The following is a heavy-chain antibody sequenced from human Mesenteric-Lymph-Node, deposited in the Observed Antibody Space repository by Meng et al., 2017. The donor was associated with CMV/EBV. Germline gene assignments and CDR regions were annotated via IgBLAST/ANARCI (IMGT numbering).Heavy chain of an antibody. V-gene: IGHV3-23*01. CDR3: AKDGGGLFGMADYGLDV. CDR2: ISGSGGST. J-gene: IGHJ6*02. CDR1: GFTFSSYA. D-gene: IGHD3-3*01. Sequence: GGSLRLSCAASGFTFSSYAMSWVRQAPGKGLEWVSAISGSGGSTYYADSVKGRFTISRDNSKNTLYLQMNSLRAEDTAVYYCAKDGGGLFGMADYGLDVWGQGTTVTVSS.